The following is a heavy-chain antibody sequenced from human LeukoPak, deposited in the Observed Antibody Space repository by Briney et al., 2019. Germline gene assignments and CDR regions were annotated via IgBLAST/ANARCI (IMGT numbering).Heavy chain of an antibody. CDR3: ARLSDYDVDTSHYMDV. D-gene: IGHD3-22*01. J-gene: IGHJ6*03. CDR2: IYFSGST. V-gene: IGHV4-59*01. CDR1: GGSISGYY. Sequence: SETLSLTCTVSGGSISGYYWTWIRQSPEKGLEWIGHIYFSGSTNYNPSLKSRVTISVDTSKNHFSLKLTSVLAADTADYFCARLSDYDVDTSHYMDVWGKGTTVTVSS.